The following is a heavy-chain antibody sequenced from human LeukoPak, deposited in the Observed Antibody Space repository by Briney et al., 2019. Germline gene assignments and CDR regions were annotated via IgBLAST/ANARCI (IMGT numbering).Heavy chain of an antibody. CDR1: GFTFDDYG. Sequence: PGGSLRLSCAASGFTFDDYGMSWVRQAPGKGLEWVSGINWNGGSTGYADSVKGRFTISRDNSKNTLSLQMNSLRPEDTAVYFCARGLRPNYYESSDYYPRIDYFSFFEYWGQGTLVTVSS. J-gene: IGHJ4*02. D-gene: IGHD3-22*01. CDR2: INWNGGST. CDR3: ARGLRPNYYESSDYYPRIDYFSFFEY. V-gene: IGHV3-20*04.